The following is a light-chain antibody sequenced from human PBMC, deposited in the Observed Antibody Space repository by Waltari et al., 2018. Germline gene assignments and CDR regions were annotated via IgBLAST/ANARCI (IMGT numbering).Light chain of an antibody. CDR2: DSS. J-gene: IGKJ4*01. CDR3: QQRSNWPPLT. V-gene: IGKV3-11*01. Sequence: EIVLTQSPATLSLSPGERATLSCKASQSVSNYLAWYQQKPGQAPRLLIIDSSNRATGIHARFRGSGSGTDFTLTINSLEPEDFAVYYSQQRSNWPPLTFGGGTKVEIK. CDR1: QSVSNY.